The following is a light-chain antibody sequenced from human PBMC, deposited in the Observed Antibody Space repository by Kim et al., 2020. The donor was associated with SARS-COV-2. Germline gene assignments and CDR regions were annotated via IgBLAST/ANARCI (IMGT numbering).Light chain of an antibody. CDR2: QDS. CDR1: KLGNKF. CDR3: QAWDSSVGVYV. Sequence: SYELTQPPSVSVSPGQTASITCSGDKLGNKFVCWYQQKAGQSPVVVMYQDSKRPSGIPERFSGSNSGNTVTLTISGTQAMDEADYYCQAWDSSVGVYVFGPGTKVTVL. J-gene: IGLJ1*01. V-gene: IGLV3-1*01.